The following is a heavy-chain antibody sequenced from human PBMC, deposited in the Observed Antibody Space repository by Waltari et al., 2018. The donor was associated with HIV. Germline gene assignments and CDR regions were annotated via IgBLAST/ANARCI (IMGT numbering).Heavy chain of an antibody. D-gene: IGHD6-19*01. CDR2: IYTSGST. Sequence: QVQLQESGPGLLKPSPTLSLTCTVSGGSISSASYYWTWPRQSAGKGLEWIGRIYTSGSTSYNPSLQSRGSISKDTSRNQFSLKLASVTAADTAVYYCARDDLGSGWFVDYWGPGTLVTVSS. V-gene: IGHV4-61*02. CDR1: GGSISSASYY. J-gene: IGHJ4*02. CDR3: ARDDLGSGWFVDY.